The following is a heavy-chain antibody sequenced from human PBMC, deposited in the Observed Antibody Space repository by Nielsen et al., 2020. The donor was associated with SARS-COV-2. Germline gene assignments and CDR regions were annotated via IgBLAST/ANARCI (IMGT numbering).Heavy chain of an antibody. CDR1: GYNFAIHW. J-gene: IGHJ4*02. V-gene: IGHV5-10-1*01. CDR3: ARPASGTYQNPDS. Sequence: GESLKISCLTSGYNFAIHWIGWVRQMPGKGLEWVGRIDPSDSYTNYSPSFQGHVTISVDRAISTAFLQWSSLRASDSAMYYCARPASGTYQNPDSWGQGTLVTVTS. CDR2: IDPSDSYT. D-gene: IGHD1-26*01.